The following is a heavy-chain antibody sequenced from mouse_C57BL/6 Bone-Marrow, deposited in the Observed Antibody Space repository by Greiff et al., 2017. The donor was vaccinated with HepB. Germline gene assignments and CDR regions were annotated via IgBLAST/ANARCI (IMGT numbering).Heavy chain of an antibody. Sequence: EVMLVESGGGLVKPGGSLKLSCAASGFTFSDYGMHWVRQAPEQGLEWVAYISSGSSTIYYADTVKGRFTISRDNAKNTLFLQMTSLRSEDTAMYYWAPYYYGSSSAWFAYWGQGTLVTVSA. CDR1: GFTFSDYG. D-gene: IGHD1-1*01. CDR3: APYYYGSSSAWFAY. V-gene: IGHV5-17*01. CDR2: ISSGSSTI. J-gene: IGHJ3*01.